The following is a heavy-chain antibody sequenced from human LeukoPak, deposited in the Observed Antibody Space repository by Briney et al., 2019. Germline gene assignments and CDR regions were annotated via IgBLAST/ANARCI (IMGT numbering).Heavy chain of an antibody. V-gene: IGHV4-34*01. CDR1: GGSFGGYY. D-gene: IGHD3-16*01. Sequence: SETLSLTCAVYGGSFGGYYWSWIRQPPGKGLEWIGEINHSGSTNYNPSLKSRVTISVDTSKNQFSLKLSSVTAADTAVYYCARGRTWGGRGGRYYFDYWGQGTLVTVSS. CDR3: ARGRTWGGRGGRYYFDY. CDR2: INHSGST. J-gene: IGHJ4*02.